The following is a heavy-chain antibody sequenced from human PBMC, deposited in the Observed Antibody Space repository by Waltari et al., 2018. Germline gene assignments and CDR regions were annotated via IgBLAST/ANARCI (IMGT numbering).Heavy chain of an antibody. D-gene: IGHD6-13*01. J-gene: IGHJ4*02. V-gene: IGHV4-38-2*01. CDR1: GYSISSGYY. Sequence: QVQLQESGPGLVKPSETLSLTCAVSGYSISSGYYWGWIRQPPGKGLEWIGSIYHSGSTHYNPSIKSRVTISVDTSKNQFSLKLSSVTAADTAVYYCARCPEEVLFSSSWYYFDYWGQGTLVTVSS. CDR2: IYHSGST. CDR3: ARCPEEVLFSSSWYYFDY.